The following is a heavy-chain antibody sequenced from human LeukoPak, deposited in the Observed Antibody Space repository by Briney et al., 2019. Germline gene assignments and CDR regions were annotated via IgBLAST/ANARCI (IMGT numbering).Heavy chain of an antibody. CDR2: INPNSGGT. CDR1: GYTFTCYY. CDR3: ARQMRYCSSTSCYGNWFDP. J-gene: IGHJ5*02. D-gene: IGHD2-2*01. Sequence: ASVKVSCKASGYTFTCYYMHWVRQAPGQGLEWIGWINPNSGGTNYAQKFQGWVTMTRDTSISTAYMELSRLRSDDTAVYYCARQMRYCSSTSCYGNWFDPWGQGTLVTVSS. V-gene: IGHV1-2*04.